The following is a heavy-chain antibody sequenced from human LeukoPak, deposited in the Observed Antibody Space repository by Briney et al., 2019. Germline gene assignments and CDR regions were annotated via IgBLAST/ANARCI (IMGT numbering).Heavy chain of an antibody. V-gene: IGHV3-33*01. CDR1: GFTFSNYG. D-gene: IGHD3-22*01. J-gene: IGHJ1*01. CDR3: ARGDYYDSSGYSQYFQH. Sequence: SGRSLRLSCAASGFTFSNYGMHWVRQAPGKGLEWVAVIWYDGSNKYYADSVKGRFTISRDNSKNTLYLQMNSLRAEDTAMYYCARGDYYDSSGYSQYFQHWGQGTLVTVSS. CDR2: IWYDGSNK.